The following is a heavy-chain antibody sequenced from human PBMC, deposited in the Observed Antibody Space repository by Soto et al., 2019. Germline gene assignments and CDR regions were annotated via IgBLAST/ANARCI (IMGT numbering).Heavy chain of an antibody. CDR2: ISAYTDDP. D-gene: IGHD2-2*01. CDR3: ARVIPGAEAWFDP. CDR1: GNTFTNFG. Sequence: SVKVSFKASGNTFTNFGVTWVRQAPGQGLEWMGWISAYTDDPNYAQKFQGRVTMTIDTSTSTAYLDLRSLTSDDTAVYYCARVIPGAEAWFDPWGQGTLVTVSS. V-gene: IGHV1-18*01. J-gene: IGHJ5*02.